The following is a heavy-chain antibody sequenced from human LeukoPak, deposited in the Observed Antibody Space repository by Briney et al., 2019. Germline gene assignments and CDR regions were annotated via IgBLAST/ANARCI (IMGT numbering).Heavy chain of an antibody. CDR1: GGTFSSYA. Sequence: SVKVSCKASGGTFSSYAISWVRQAPGQGLEWVGRIIPIFGTANYAQKFQGRVTITTDESTSTAYMELSSLRSEDTAVYYCARGYCSGGSCYFDYWGQGTLVTVSS. D-gene: IGHD2-15*01. V-gene: IGHV1-69*05. J-gene: IGHJ4*02. CDR2: IIPIFGTA. CDR3: ARGYCSGGSCYFDY.